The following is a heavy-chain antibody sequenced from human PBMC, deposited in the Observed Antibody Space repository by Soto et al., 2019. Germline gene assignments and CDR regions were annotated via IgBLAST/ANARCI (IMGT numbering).Heavy chain of an antibody. CDR3: AKHHGPTTSENWFDP. D-gene: IGHD5-12*01. CDR2: ISTNSCDT. J-gene: IGHJ5*02. Sequence: QVHLVQSGVEVKTPGASVKVSCQASGYTFFTYDISWVRQAPGQGLEWMGWISTNSCDTKYAQKYQGRDTMTTDTSTTTAYLELRTLRSDDTAVYYCAKHHGPTTSENWFDPWGQGTLVTVSS. CDR1: GYTFFTYD. V-gene: IGHV1-18*01.